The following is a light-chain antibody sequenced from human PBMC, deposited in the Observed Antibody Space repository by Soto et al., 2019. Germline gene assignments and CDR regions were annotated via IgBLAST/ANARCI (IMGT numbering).Light chain of an antibody. Sequence: QSALTQPASVSGSPGQSITIYCAGTSTDVGRFNLVSWYRQYPGKAPRVLICEVTKRPSGVSERFSGSKSGNTAYLTISGLQAEDEADYYCCSYAGSSVMVFGGGTKLTVL. CDR1: STDVGRFNL. V-gene: IGLV2-23*02. CDR2: EVT. J-gene: IGLJ2*01. CDR3: CSYAGSSVMV.